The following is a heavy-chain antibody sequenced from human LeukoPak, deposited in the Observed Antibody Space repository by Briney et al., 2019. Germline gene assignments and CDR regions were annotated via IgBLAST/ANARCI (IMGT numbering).Heavy chain of an antibody. Sequence: SETLSLTFTVSGGSISSGSYYWSWIRQPAGKGLEWIGRIYTSGSTNYNPSLKSRVTISVDTSKNQFSLKLSSVTAADTAVYYCVYSSSWYSLDYWGQGTLVTVSS. CDR1: GGSISSGSYY. D-gene: IGHD6-13*01. V-gene: IGHV4-61*02. CDR3: VYSSSWYSLDY. J-gene: IGHJ4*02. CDR2: IYTSGST.